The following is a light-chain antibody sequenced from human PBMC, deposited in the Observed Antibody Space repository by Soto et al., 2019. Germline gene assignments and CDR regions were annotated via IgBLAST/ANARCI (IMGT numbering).Light chain of an antibody. V-gene: IGLV2-14*01. J-gene: IGLJ1*01. Sequence: QSALTQPASVSGSPGQSITISCTGTSSDVGGYNYVSWYQQHPGEAPKLMIYEVSNRPSGVSNRFSGSKSGNTASLTISGLQAEDEADYYCSSYTRSSTGGYVFGSGTKLTVL. CDR1: SSDVGGYNY. CDR3: SSYTRSSTGGYV. CDR2: EVS.